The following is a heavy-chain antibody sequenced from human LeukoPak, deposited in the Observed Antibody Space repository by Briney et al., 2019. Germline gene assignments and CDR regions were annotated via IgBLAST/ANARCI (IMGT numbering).Heavy chain of an antibody. V-gene: IGHV4-34*01. CDR3: ARGSGGSSWKFKLWYY. CDR1: GGSFSGYY. CDR2: INHSGST. J-gene: IGHJ4*02. D-gene: IGHD2-15*01. Sequence: NPSETLSLTCAVYGGSFSGYYWSWIRQPPGKGLEWIGEINHSGSTNYNPSLKSRVTISVDTSKNQFSLKLSSVTAADTAVYYCARGSGGSSWKFKLWYYWGQGTLVTVSS.